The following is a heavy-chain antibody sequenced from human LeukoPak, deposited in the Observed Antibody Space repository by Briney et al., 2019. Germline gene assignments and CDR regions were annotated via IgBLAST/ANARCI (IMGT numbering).Heavy chain of an antibody. J-gene: IGHJ5*02. D-gene: IGHD3-22*01. CDR3: ARERVGPRDVFGSLYDSSGSLEGPLDP. CDR1: GGTFSSYA. CDR2: IIPIFGTA. Sequence: PWASVKVSCKASGGTFSSYAISWVRQAPGQGLEWMGGIIPIFGTANYAQKFQGRVTITADESTSTAYMELSSLRSEDTAVYYCARERVGPRDVFGSLYDSSGSLEGPLDPWGQGTLVAVSS. V-gene: IGHV1-69*13.